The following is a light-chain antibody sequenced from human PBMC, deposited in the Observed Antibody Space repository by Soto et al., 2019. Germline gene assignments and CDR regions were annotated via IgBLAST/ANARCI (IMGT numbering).Light chain of an antibody. CDR3: ASYTTATTWV. J-gene: IGLJ3*02. CDR2: EVS. V-gene: IGLV2-14*01. CDR1: SSDVGGYNF. Sequence: QTLLTQPSSLSGSPGQSITISCTGTSSDVGGYNFVSWYQHHPGKAPKLIIYEVSRRPSGVSNRFSGSKSANTASLTISGLQAEDEANYFCASYTTATTWVFGGGTKVNVL.